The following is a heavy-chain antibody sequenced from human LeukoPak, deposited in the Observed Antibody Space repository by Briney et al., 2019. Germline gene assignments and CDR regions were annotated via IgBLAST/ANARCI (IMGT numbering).Heavy chain of an antibody. CDR3: ARSGRRGRWFAASYYFDY. Sequence: ASVKVSCKASGYTFTSYGISWVRQAPGQGLEWMGWLSAYNGNTNYAQKLQGRVTMTTDTSTSTAYMELRSLRSDDTAVYYCARSGRRGRWFAASYYFDYWGQGTLVTVSS. CDR2: LSAYNGNT. J-gene: IGHJ4*02. V-gene: IGHV1-18*01. CDR1: GYTFTSYG. D-gene: IGHD3-10*01.